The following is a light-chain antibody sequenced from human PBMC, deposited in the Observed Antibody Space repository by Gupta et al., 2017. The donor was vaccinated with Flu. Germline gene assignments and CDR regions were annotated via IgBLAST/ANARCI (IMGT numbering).Light chain of an antibody. V-gene: IGKV1-5*03. J-gene: IGKJ3*01. Sequence: QSPSTLSASVGDRVTITCRASQSVSSSVAWYQQKSGGAPKLLIYKASTLESGVPSRFSGSGSGTEFTLTITSLRPDDFATYYCQEYNSILFTFGPGTKVDIK. CDR2: KAS. CDR3: QEYNSILFT. CDR1: QSVSSS.